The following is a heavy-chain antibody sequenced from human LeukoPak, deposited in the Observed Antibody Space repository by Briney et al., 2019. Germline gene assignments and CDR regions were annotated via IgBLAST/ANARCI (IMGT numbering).Heavy chain of an antibody. CDR1: GGSISSYY. CDR2: IYYSGST. J-gene: IGHJ6*02. Sequence: KPSETLSLTCTVSGGSISSYYWSWIRQPPGKGLEWIGYIYYSGSTNYNPSLKSRATISVDTSKNQFSLKLSSVTAADTAVYYCAREGAAAGTFYYYGMDVWGQGTTVTVSS. CDR3: AREGAAAGTFYYYGMDV. D-gene: IGHD6-13*01. V-gene: IGHV4-59*12.